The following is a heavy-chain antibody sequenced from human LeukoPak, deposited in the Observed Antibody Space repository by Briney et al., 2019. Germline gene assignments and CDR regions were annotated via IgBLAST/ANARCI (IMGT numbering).Heavy chain of an antibody. CDR2: IYSGGST. J-gene: IGHJ6*02. D-gene: IGHD3-16*01. CDR3: ARVGVWVVISHYYYGMDV. Sequence: GGSLRLSCVTSGFTFNTYAMNWVRQAPGKGLEWVSVIYSGGSTYYADSVKGRFTISRDNSKNTLYLQMNSLRAEDTAVYYCARVGVWVVISHYYYGMDVWGQGTTVTVSS. V-gene: IGHV3-66*01. CDR1: GFTFNTYA.